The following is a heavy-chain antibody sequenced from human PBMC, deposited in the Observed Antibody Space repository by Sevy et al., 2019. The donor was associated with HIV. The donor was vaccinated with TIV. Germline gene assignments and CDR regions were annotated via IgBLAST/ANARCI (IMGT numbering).Heavy chain of an antibody. CDR1: GFTFSSYG. D-gene: IGHD3-9*01. V-gene: IGHV3-74*01. CDR2: IDPDGSRT. Sequence: GGSLRLSCEASGFTFSSYGMHWVRQVPGKGLVWVSRIDPDGSRTSYVDSVKGRFTISRDNAKNTLYLQMNSLGGEDTVVYYCAQAFDWSSGYWGQGTLVTVSS. J-gene: IGHJ4*02. CDR3: AQAFDWSSGY.